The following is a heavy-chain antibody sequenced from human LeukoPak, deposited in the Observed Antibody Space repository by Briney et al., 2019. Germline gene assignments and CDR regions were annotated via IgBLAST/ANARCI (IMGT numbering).Heavy chain of an antibody. Sequence: GGSLRLSCAASGFTVSSNYMSWVRQAPGKGLEWVSAISGSGGSTYYADSVKGRFTISRDNSKNTLYLQMNSLRAEDTAVYYCAKRGGKGAFDIWGQGTMVTVSS. D-gene: IGHD3-16*01. CDR3: AKRGGKGAFDI. J-gene: IGHJ3*02. CDR2: ISGSGGST. V-gene: IGHV3-23*01. CDR1: GFTVSSNY.